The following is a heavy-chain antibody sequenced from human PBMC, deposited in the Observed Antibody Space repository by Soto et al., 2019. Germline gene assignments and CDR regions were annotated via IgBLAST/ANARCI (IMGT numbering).Heavy chain of an antibody. Sequence: SETLSLTCTVSGGSISSYFWSWIRQSPGKALEWIGHFYSSGSTNYNPSLKGRVTISVDTSKNQFSLKLSSVTAADTAVYYCARDKVRYSSGYGMDVWGQGTTVTVSS. CDR2: FYSSGST. CDR1: GGSISSYF. J-gene: IGHJ6*02. CDR3: ARDKVRYSSGYGMDV. V-gene: IGHV4-59*01. D-gene: IGHD6-19*01.